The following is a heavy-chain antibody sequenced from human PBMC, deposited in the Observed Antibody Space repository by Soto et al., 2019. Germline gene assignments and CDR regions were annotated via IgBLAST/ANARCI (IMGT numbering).Heavy chain of an antibody. V-gene: IGHV3-9*01. CDR1: GFTFDDYA. CDR3: AKDDSGSYYEPRAFDI. D-gene: IGHD1-26*01. CDR2: ISWNSGSI. J-gene: IGHJ3*02. Sequence: GGSLRLSCAASGFTFDDYAMHWLRQAPGKGLEWVSGISWNSGSIGYADSVKGRFTISRDNAKNSLYLQMNSLRAEDTALYYCAKDDSGSYYEPRAFDIWGQGTMVTVSS.